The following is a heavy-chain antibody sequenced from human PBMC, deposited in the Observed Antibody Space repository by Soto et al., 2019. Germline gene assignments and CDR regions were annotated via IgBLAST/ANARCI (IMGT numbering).Heavy chain of an antibody. D-gene: IGHD1-1*01. CDR3: ARDSNWAGDY. V-gene: IGHV3-21*01. CDR1: GFTFIGYT. CDR2: IISSSSYI. Sequence: EVQLVESGGGLVKPGGPLGLSCAAPGFTFIGYTRNWSRRVPGKGWEWVSSIISSSSYIYYAYSWKGRFPISRDNAKNSLYLQMNSLRAEDTAVYYCARDSNWAGDYWGQGTLVTVSS. J-gene: IGHJ4*02.